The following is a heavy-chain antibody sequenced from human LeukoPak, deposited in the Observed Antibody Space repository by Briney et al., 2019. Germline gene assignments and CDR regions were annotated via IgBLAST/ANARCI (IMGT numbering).Heavy chain of an antibody. D-gene: IGHD3-22*01. CDR1: GGSISSGSYY. V-gene: IGHV4-30-2*01. CDR2: IYQSGSA. CDR3: ARNSYYDNSGEGAFDI. J-gene: IGHJ3*02. Sequence: SETLFLTCTVSGGSISSGSYYWSWIRQPPGRGLEWIGFIYQSGSASYNPSLQSRVTISIDKSKNQFSLNLSSVTAADTAVYYCARNSYYDNSGEGAFDIWGQGTMVTVSS.